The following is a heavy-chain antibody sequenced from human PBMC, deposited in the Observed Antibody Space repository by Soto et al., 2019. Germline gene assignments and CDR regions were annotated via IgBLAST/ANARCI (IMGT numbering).Heavy chain of an antibody. CDR2: IIPIFGTT. V-gene: IGHV1-69*06. D-gene: IGHD2-2*01. CDR3: ARGWLRYCSSTSCRVDWFDP. CDR1: GGTFSSYA. Sequence: SVKVSCKASGGTFSSYAISWVRQAPGQGLEWMGGIIPIFGTTNYAQKFQGRVTITADTSTSTAYMELRSLRSDDTAVYYCARGWLRYCSSTSCRVDWFDPWGQGTLVTVSS. J-gene: IGHJ5*02.